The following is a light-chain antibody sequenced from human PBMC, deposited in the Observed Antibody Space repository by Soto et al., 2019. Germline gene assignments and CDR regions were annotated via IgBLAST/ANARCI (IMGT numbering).Light chain of an antibody. J-gene: IGKJ5*01. Sequence: EIVLTQSPATLSLSPGERATLSCRASQSVSSYLAWYQQKPGQAPRLLIYDPSNMDTGIPARFSGSGSGTDFTLTISSLEPEDFAVYYCQQRSNWPPITFGQGTRLEI. V-gene: IGKV3-11*01. CDR1: QSVSSY. CDR3: QQRSNWPPIT. CDR2: DPS.